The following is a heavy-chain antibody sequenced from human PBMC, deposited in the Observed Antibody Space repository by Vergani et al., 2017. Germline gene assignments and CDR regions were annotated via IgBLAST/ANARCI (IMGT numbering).Heavy chain of an antibody. D-gene: IGHD1-1*01. J-gene: IGHJ3*01. CDR2: ISSSGST. CDR3: AKPVGTSAIMDGYDL. CDR1: GGSISSHFYY. V-gene: IGHV4-39*01. Sequence: QVQLQESGPGLVKSSETLSLTCTVSGGSISSHFYYWGWIRQSPGKGLEWIGSISSSGSTYNNPSLQSRVSMSIDTSKNQVSLRLSSVTASDTALYYCAKPVGTSAIMDGYDLWGQGTMVTVSS.